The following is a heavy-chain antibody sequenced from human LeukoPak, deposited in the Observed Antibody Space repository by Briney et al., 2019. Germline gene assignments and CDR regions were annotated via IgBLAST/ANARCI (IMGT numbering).Heavy chain of an antibody. CDR2: INPNSGGT. CDR1: GYTFTGYY. V-gene: IGHV1-2*06. J-gene: IGHJ4*02. CDR3: AREAGYYDSSGYPDY. D-gene: IGHD3-22*01. Sequence: ASVKVSCKASGYTFTGYYMHWVRQAPGQGLEWMGRINPNSGGTNYAQKFQGRVTMTRDTSTSTVYMKLSSLRSEDTAVYYCAREAGYYDSSGYPDYWGQGTLVTVSS.